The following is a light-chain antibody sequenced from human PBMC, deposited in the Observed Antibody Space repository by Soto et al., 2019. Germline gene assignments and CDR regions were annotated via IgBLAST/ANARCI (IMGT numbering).Light chain of an antibody. CDR3: QRQSDGPRT. CDR2: GAS. CDR1: QSVGNN. J-gene: IGKJ1*01. Sequence: EIVMTQSPATLSVSPGERATLSCRASQSVGNNLAWSQQKVGQAPRLLIHGASTRATGIPARFSGSGSGTEFTLTISSLQSEAVSVYYCQRQSDGPRTFGQGPKVEIK. V-gene: IGKV3-15*01.